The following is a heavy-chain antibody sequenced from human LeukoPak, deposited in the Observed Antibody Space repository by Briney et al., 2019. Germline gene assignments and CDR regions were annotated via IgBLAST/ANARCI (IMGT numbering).Heavy chain of an antibody. CDR2: IYYSGST. J-gene: IGHJ4*02. D-gene: IGHD5-18*01. Sequence: SETLSLTCTVSGGSMSSYYWSWIRQPPGKGLEWIGSIYYSGSTIYNPSLKSRVTISVDTSKNQFSLRLSSVTAADTAVYYCARDHRGYSYGLFDNWGQGTLVTVSS. V-gene: IGHV4-59*01. CDR3: ARDHRGYSYGLFDN. CDR1: GGSMSSYY.